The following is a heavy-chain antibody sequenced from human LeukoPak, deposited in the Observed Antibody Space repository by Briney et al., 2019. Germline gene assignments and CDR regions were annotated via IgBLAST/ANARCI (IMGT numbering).Heavy chain of an antibody. Sequence: GASVKVSCKASGYTFTSYGIGWVRPAPGQGLDWMGWISAYNGNTNYAQKLHGRVTMTIDTSTSKAYMELRSLRSDATAVYYCARDRGTMVREFDYWGQGTLVTVS. CDR1: GYTFTSYG. J-gene: IGHJ4*01. D-gene: IGHD3-10*01. CDR3: ARDRGTMVREFDY. CDR2: ISAYNGNT. V-gene: IGHV1-18*01.